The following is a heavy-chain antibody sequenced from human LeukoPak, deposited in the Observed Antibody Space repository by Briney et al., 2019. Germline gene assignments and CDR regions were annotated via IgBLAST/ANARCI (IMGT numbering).Heavy chain of an antibody. V-gene: IGHV3-66*02. J-gene: IGHJ4*02. CDR1: GFTVSSNY. CDR2: IYSGGST. D-gene: IGHD2-15*01. Sequence: GGSLRLSCAASGFTVSSNYMNWVRQAPGKGLEWVSVIYSGGSTYYAGSVKGRFTISRDNSKNTLYLQMNSLRAEDTAVYYCARDEYPYCSGGSCLDYWGQGTLVTVSS. CDR3: ARDEYPYCSGGSCLDY.